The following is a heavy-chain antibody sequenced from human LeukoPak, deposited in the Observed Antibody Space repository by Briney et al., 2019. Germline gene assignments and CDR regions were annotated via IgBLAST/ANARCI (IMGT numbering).Heavy chain of an antibody. CDR1: GFTFSSYE. Sequence: GGSLRLSCAAPGFTFSSYEMNWVRQAPGKGLEWISYISSAGTTKIYAASVKGRFTISRDNAKNSLYLQMNSLRAEDTAVYYCARDYWFAPWGHGTLVTVSS. V-gene: IGHV3-48*03. CDR3: ARDYWFAP. J-gene: IGHJ5*02. CDR2: ISSAGTTK.